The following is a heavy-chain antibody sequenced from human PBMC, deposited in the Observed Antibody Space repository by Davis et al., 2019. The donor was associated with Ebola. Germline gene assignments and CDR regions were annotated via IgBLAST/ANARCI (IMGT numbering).Heavy chain of an antibody. V-gene: IGHV3-30-3*01. Sequence: LSLTCAASGFTFSSYAMHWVRQAPGKGLEWVAVISYDGSNKYYADSVKGRFTISRDNSKNTLYLQMNSLRAEDTAVYYCARDYYDSHGYYYGMDVWGQGTTVTVSS. CDR1: GFTFSSYA. J-gene: IGHJ6*02. CDR3: ARDYYDSHGYYYGMDV. D-gene: IGHD3-22*01. CDR2: ISYDGSNK.